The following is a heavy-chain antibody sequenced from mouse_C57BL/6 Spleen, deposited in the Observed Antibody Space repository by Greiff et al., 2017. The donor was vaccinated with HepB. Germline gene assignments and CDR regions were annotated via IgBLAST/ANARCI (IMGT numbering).Heavy chain of an antibody. V-gene: IGHV5-4*03. CDR1: GFTFSSYA. CDR3: ARAITTAFDY. D-gene: IGHD1-1*01. J-gene: IGHJ2*01. CDR2: ISDGGSYT. Sequence: EVKLQESGGGLVKPGGSLKLSCAASGFTFSSYAMSWVRQTPEKRLEWVATISDGGSYTYYPDNVKGRFTISRDNAKNNLYLQMSHLKSEDTAMYYCARAITTAFDYWGQGTTLTVSS.